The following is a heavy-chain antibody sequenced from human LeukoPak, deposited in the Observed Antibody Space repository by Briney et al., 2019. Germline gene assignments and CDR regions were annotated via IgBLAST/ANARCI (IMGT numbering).Heavy chain of an antibody. CDR2: IYSGGST. CDR3: ASRRDGYNYFDY. D-gene: IGHD5-24*01. CDR1: GFTVSSNY. Sequence: GGSLRLSCAASGFTVSSNYMSWVRQAPGKGLEWVSVIYSGGSTYYADSVKGRFTISRDNSKNTLYLQMNSLRAEDTAVYYCASRRDGYNYFDYWGQGTLVTVSS. V-gene: IGHV3-53*01. J-gene: IGHJ4*02.